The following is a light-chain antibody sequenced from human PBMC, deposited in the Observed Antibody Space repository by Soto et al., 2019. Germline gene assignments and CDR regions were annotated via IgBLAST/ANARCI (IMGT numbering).Light chain of an antibody. Sequence: QSVLTQPLSASGTPGQRVTISCSGSSSNIGSNTVIWYQQLPGAAPKLLIYSNDQRPSGVPDRFSGSKSGTSGSLAISGLQSEDGADYYCATWDDRLNGPVFGGGTKLTVL. CDR2: SND. CDR1: SSNIGSNT. J-gene: IGLJ2*01. CDR3: ATWDDRLNGPV. V-gene: IGLV1-44*01.